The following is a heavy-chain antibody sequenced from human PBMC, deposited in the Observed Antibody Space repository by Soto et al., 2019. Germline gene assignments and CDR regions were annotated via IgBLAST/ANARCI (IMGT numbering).Heavy chain of an antibody. CDR2: INTDGSST. J-gene: IGHJ4*01. Sequence: EVQLVESGGGLVQPGGSLRLSCAASGFTFTSYWMHWVRQAPGKGLVWVSRINTDGSSTNYADSVKGRFTTSRDNAKNTLYLQMNSLRAGDTAVYYCLRGGRGGFNYWGHGTLVTVSS. CDR3: LRGGRGGFNY. D-gene: IGHD3-16*01. V-gene: IGHV3-74*01. CDR1: GFTFTSYW.